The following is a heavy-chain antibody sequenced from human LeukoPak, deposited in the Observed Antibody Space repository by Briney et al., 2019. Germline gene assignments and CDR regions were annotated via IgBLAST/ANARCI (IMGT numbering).Heavy chain of an antibody. D-gene: IGHD5-18*01. V-gene: IGHV3-30*18. Sequence: GRSLRLSCAASGFTFSSYGMHWVRQAPGKGLEWVAVISYDGSNKYYADSVKGRFTISRDNSRNTLYLQMNSLRAEDTAVYYCAKHRGYSYGSLGMDVWGQGTTVTVSS. CDR2: ISYDGSNK. CDR3: AKHRGYSYGSLGMDV. J-gene: IGHJ6*02. CDR1: GFTFSSYG.